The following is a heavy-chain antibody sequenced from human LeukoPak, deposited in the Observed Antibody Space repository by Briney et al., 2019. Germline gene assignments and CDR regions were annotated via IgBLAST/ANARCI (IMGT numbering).Heavy chain of an antibody. CDR1: GFTFSSYW. CDR3: ATERGYCSGGSCYFSFDY. CDR2: IKQDGSEK. V-gene: IGHV3-7*01. D-gene: IGHD2-15*01. Sequence: PGGSLRLSCAASGFTFSSYWMSWVRQAPGKGLGWVANIKQDGSEKFYVDSVKGRFTISRDNAQNSLYLQMNSLRAEDTAVYYCATERGYCSGGSCYFSFDYWGQGTLVTVSS. J-gene: IGHJ4*02.